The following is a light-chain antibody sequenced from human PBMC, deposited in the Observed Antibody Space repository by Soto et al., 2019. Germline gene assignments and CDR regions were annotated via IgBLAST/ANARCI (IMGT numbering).Light chain of an antibody. Sequence: EIVVIQSPLSLSDTPGEPASLSCRSSRSLLATVGYNYFGWYLQKPGPSPQLLIYLGSNRAAGVHDQFSGSASGTDVALKISRVEVEDVVVYYCLQALQTPSTFGQGTRLEIK. CDR1: RSLLATVGYNY. CDR3: LQALQTPST. CDR2: LGS. J-gene: IGKJ5*01. V-gene: IGKV2-28*01.